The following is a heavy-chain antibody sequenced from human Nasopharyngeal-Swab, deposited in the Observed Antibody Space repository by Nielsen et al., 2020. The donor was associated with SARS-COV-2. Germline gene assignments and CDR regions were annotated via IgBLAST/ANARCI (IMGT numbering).Heavy chain of an antibody. CDR3: AKGLGVRGVIGQYYFDY. Sequence: GESLKISCAASGFTFSSYWMSWVRQAPGKGLEWVANIKQDGSEKYYVDSVKGRFTISRDNVKNSLYLQMNSLRAEDTAVYYCAKGLGVRGVIGQYYFDYWGQGTLVTVSS. CDR1: GFTFSSYW. CDR2: IKQDGSEK. V-gene: IGHV3-7*05. J-gene: IGHJ4*02. D-gene: IGHD3-10*01.